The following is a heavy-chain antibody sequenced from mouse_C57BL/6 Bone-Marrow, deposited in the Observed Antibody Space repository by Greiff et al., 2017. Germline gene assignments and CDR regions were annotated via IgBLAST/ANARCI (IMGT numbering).Heavy chain of an antibody. Sequence: VQLQQSGAELARPGASVKLSCKASGYTFTSYGISWVKQRTGQGLEWIGEIYPRSGSTYYNEKFKGKATLTADKSSSTAYMELRRLTSEDSAVFCVARGGYVGTFAYWGQGTLLTVSA. CDR3: ARGGYVGTFAY. CDR2: IYPRSGST. J-gene: IGHJ3*01. CDR1: GYTFTSYG. D-gene: IGHD3-1*01. V-gene: IGHV1-81*01.